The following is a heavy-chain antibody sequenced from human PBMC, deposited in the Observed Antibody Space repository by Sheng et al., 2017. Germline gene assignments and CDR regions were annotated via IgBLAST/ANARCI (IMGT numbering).Heavy chain of an antibody. CDR1: GGSVSSRTDY. D-gene: IGHD4-17*01. V-gene: IGHV4-39*07. Sequence: QLRLQESGPGLVRPSETLSLTCSVSGGSVSSRTDYWGWIRQPPGKGLEWIGSIRYDGYAYYNPSLKSRVSVSIDTSKNQFSLELTSVTAADTAAYYCARDHGHDYDAPNWFRPLGPRAPSSTVSS. CDR3: ARDHGHDYDAPNWFRP. J-gene: IGHJ5*02. CDR2: IRYDGYA.